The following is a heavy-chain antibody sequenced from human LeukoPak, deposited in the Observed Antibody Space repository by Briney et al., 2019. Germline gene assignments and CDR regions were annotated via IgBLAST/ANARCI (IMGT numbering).Heavy chain of an antibody. J-gene: IGHJ4*02. CDR3: ASKTIAVAGHY. CDR2: IDYSGST. V-gene: IGHV4-4*02. CDR1: SGSINSNNY. D-gene: IGHD6-13*01. Sequence: PSGTLSLTCAVSSGSINSNNYFSWVRHPTGKGLEWIGEIDYSGSTNYNPSLTSGVTISIDKSKNQFSLSLISVTAADTAVYYCASKTIAVAGHYWGQGTLVTVSS.